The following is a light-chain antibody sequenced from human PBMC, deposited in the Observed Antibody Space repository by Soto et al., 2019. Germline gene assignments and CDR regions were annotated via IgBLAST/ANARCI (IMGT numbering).Light chain of an antibody. CDR2: DSS. CDR1: QSVSSH. CDR3: QQYNNWPRGWT. Sequence: EIRMTQSPAILSVSPGESATLSCRASQSVSSHVVWYQQKPGQAPRLLISDSSTRATGIPARFSGSGSGTEFTLTISSLQSEDFAVYYCQQYNNWPRGWTFGQGTKVDIK. V-gene: IGKV3-15*01. J-gene: IGKJ1*01.